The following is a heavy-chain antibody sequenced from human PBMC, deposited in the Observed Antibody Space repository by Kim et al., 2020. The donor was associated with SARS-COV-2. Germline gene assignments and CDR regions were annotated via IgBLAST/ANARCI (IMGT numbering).Heavy chain of an antibody. CDR3: ARDLYGSGSD. V-gene: IGHV4-61*01. CDR1: GGSVSSGSYY. CDR2: IYYSGST. J-gene: IGHJ4*02. Sequence: SETLSLTCTVSGGSVSSGSYYWSWIRQPPGKGLEWIGYIYYSGSTNYNPSLKSRVTISVDTSKNQFSLKLSSVTAADTAVYYCARDLYGSGSDWGQGTLVTVSS. D-gene: IGHD3-10*01.